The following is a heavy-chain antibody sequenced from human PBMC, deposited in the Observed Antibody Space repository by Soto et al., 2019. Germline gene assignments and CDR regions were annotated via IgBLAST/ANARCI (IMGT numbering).Heavy chain of an antibody. CDR2: IWYDGSNK. V-gene: IGHV3-33*01. CDR1: GFTFSSYG. CDR3: ARGYGSGSYIFDY. J-gene: IGHJ4*02. D-gene: IGHD3-10*01. Sequence: QVQLVESGGGVVQPGRALRLSCAASGFTFSSYGMHWVRRAPGKGLEWVAVIWYDGSNKYYADSVKGRITISRDNSKSTLYLQMSSLSADETAVYYCARGYGSGSYIFDYWGQGTLVTVSS.